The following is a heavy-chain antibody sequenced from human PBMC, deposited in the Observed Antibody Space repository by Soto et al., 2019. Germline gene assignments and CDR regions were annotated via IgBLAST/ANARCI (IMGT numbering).Heavy chain of an antibody. CDR3: ARALVVAADWFDP. D-gene: IGHD2-15*01. V-gene: IGHV1-3*01. Sequence: GASVKVSCKASGYTFTSYAMHWVRQAPGQRLEWMGWINAGNGNTKYSQKFQGRVTITRDTSASTAYMELSSLRSEDTAVYYCARALVVAADWFDPWGQGTLVTVSS. CDR1: GYTFTSYA. CDR2: INAGNGNT. J-gene: IGHJ5*02.